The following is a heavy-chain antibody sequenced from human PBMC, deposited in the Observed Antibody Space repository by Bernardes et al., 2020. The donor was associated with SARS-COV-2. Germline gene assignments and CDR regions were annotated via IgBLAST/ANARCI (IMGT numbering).Heavy chain of an antibody. CDR1: GYSFTTYG. CDR2: LSGYNGNT. J-gene: IGHJ4*02. CDR3: ARDQGVIKSFDY. Sequence: ASVKVSCKTSGYSFTTYGVSWVRQAPGQGPEWMGWLSGYNGNTKFAHKFRGRVTLTTDTSTSTAYMEVRSLRSDDTAVYYCARDQGVIKSFDYWGQGTLVTVSS. V-gene: IGHV1-18*01. D-gene: IGHD2-21*01.